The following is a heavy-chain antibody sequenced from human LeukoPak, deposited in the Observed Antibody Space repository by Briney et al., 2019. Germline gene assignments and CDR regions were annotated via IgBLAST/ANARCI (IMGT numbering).Heavy chain of an antibody. D-gene: IGHD6-19*01. CDR3: AKAHRRWLVLDY. J-gene: IGHJ4*02. CDR2: IGAGGGST. V-gene: IGHV3-23*01. Sequence: GGSLRLSCAASGFTFSSYAMSWVRQAPGKGLEWVSAIGAGGGSTYYADSVKGRFTISRDNSKNTLYLQMNSLRAEDTAVYYCAKAHRRWLVLDYWGQGTLVTVSS. CDR1: GFTFSSYA.